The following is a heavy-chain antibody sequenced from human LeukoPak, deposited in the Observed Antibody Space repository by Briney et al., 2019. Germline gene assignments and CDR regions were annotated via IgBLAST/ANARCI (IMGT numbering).Heavy chain of an antibody. J-gene: IGHJ6*03. CDR3: ARGVPSSPYYYYYYMDV. CDR1: GGSISSGSYY. CDR2: IYTSGST. D-gene: IGHD2-2*01. Sequence: SETLSLTCTVSGGSISSGSYYWSWIRQPAGKGLEWIGRIYTSGSTNYNPSLKSRVTISVDTSKNQFSLKLSSVTAADTAVYYCARGVPSSPYYYYYYMDVWGKGTTVTVSS. V-gene: IGHV4-61*02.